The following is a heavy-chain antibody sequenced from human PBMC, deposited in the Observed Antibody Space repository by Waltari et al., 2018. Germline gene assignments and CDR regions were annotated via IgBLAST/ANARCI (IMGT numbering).Heavy chain of an antibody. CDR1: GLVCGERA. CDR3: TSDTSRWDDYYSDY. J-gene: IGHJ4*02. Sequence: EVQLVESGGGLVHPGGYLGLSWPASGLVCGERAMHWVRQASGKGLEWVGRIKSKANNYATMYGASVKGRFTISRDDSTNTAYLQMNSLKSDDTAVYYCTSDTSRWDDYYSDYWGQGTLVTVSS. D-gene: IGHD1-1*01. CDR2: IKSKANNYAT. V-gene: IGHV3-73*01.